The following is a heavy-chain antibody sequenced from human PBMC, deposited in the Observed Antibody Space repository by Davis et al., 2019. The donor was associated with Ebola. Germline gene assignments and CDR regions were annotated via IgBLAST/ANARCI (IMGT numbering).Heavy chain of an antibody. CDR3: ATGTREGDAFDI. Sequence: ASVKVSCKVSGYTLTELSMHWVRQAPGKGLEWMGGFDPKDGETIYAQKFQGRVTMTEDTSTDTAYMELSSLRSEDTAVYYCATGTREGDAFDIWGQGTMVTVSS. CDR1: GYTLTELS. D-gene: IGHD1-1*01. V-gene: IGHV1-24*01. CDR2: FDPKDGET. J-gene: IGHJ3*02.